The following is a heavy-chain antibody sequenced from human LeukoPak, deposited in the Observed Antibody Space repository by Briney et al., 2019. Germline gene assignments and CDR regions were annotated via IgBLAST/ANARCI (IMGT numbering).Heavy chain of an antibody. J-gene: IGHJ4*02. D-gene: IGHD3-22*01. CDR2: IWYDGSKK. V-gene: IGHV3-33*06. CDR3: AKDLYYYDSSGYYLSLDY. Sequence: GGSLRLSCAASGFTFSSYGMHWVRQAPGKGLEWVAVIWYDGSKKYYADSVKGRFTISRDNSKNTLYLQMNSLRAEDTAVYYCAKDLYYYDSSGYYLSLDYWGQGTLVTVSS. CDR1: GFTFSSYG.